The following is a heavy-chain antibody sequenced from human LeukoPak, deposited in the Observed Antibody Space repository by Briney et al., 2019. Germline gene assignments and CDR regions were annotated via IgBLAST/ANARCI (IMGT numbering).Heavy chain of an antibody. CDR1: GFTFSDYS. CDR3: ARVGDSDAFDI. J-gene: IGHJ3*02. V-gene: IGHV3-64*02. Sequence: GGSLRLSCAASGFTFSDYSMHWVRQAPGKGLEYVSAISRNGGNTYYADSVKGRFTISRDNSKNTLYLQMGSLRTEDMAVFYCARVGDSDAFDIWGQGTMVTVSS. CDR2: ISRNGGNT.